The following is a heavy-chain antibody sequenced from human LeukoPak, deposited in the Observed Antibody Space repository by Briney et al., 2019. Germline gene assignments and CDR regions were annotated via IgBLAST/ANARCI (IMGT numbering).Heavy chain of an antibody. CDR3: AREHLFSGSENYVLHNWFDP. D-gene: IGHD3-10*01. CDR1: GYTFTDYY. CDR2: INPDTGGT. Sequence: GASVKVSCKSSGYTFTDYYMHWVRQAPGQGLEWMGRINPDTGGTSSAQRFQGRVTMTRDTSIRTAYMELSSLRSDDTAVYYCAREHLFSGSENYVLHNWFDPWGQGTLVTVSS. V-gene: IGHV1-2*02. J-gene: IGHJ5*02.